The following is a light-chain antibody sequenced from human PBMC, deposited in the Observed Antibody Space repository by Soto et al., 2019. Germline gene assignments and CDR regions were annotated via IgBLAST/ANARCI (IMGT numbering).Light chain of an antibody. CDR3: QQSYSTPPT. Sequence: EIVMTQSPATLSVSPGERATLSCMASQGVSGNLAWYQQKPGQAPRLLIYGASTRATGIPARFSGSGSGTEFTLTISSLQPEDFATYYCQQSYSTPPTFGQGTKVDIK. J-gene: IGKJ1*01. CDR2: GAS. CDR1: QGVSGN. V-gene: IGKV3-15*01.